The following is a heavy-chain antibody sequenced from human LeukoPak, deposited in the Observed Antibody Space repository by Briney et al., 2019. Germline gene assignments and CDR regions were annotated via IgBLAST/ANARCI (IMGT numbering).Heavy chain of an antibody. J-gene: IGHJ4*02. D-gene: IGHD6-13*01. V-gene: IGHV3-9*01. CDR3: AKDISLSIAAAGFDY. Sequence: GRSLRLYCAASGFTFDDYAMHWVRQAPGKGLEWVSGISWNSGSIGYADSVKGRFTISRDNAKNSLYLQMNSLRAEDTALYYCAKDISLSIAAAGFDYWGQGTLVTVSS. CDR2: ISWNSGSI. CDR1: GFTFDDYA.